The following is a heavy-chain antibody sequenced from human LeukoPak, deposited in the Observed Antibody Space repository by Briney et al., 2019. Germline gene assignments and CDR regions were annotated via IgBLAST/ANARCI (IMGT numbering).Heavy chain of an antibody. Sequence: SETLSLTCTVSGGSISSGSYYWSWIRQPAGKGLEWIGRIYTSGSTNYNPSLKSRVTISVDTSKNQFSQKLSSVTAADTAVYYCARDGVLDYYYYYMDVWGKGTTVTVSS. D-gene: IGHD3-16*01. CDR2: IYTSGST. CDR3: ARDGVLDYYYYYMDV. J-gene: IGHJ6*03. CDR1: GGSISSGSYY. V-gene: IGHV4-61*02.